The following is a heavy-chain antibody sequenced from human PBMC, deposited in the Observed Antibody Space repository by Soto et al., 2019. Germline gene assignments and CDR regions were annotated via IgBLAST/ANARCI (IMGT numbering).Heavy chain of an antibody. V-gene: IGHV4-59*01. Sequence: QVQLQESGPGLVKPSETLSLTCTVSGGSISSYYWSWIRQPPGKGLEWIGYIYYSGSTNYNPSLKSRVTISVDTSKNQSSLKLSSATAADTAVYYCARGRPQKGGYCSSTSCYSYYYYYMDVWGKGTTVTVSS. CDR3: ARGRPQKGGYCSSTSCYSYYYYYMDV. CDR2: IYYSGST. J-gene: IGHJ6*03. D-gene: IGHD2-2*01. CDR1: GGSISSYY.